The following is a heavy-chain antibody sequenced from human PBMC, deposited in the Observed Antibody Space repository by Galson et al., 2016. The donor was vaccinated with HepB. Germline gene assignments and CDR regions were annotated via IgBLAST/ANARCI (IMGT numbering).Heavy chain of an antibody. CDR3: ASSACSGGACSSFVYFDI. D-gene: IGHD2-15*01. V-gene: IGHV5-51*01. CDR1: GYKFTGKW. Sequence: QSGAEVKKPGESLKISCTTSGYKFTGKWIGWVRQKPGKGLEWMGIIYPGDSDTRYSPSFQGQVTISADKSTNTAHLQWSSLEASDTATYYCASSACSGGACSSFVYFDIWGRGTPVTVSS. CDR2: IYPGDSDT. J-gene: IGHJ2*01.